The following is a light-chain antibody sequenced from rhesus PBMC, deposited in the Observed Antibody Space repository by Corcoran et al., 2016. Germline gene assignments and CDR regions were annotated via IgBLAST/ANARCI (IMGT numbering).Light chain of an antibody. V-gene: IGKV3-42*01. CDR2: RTS. CDR3: QQGNSIPYS. Sequence: EIVLTQSPTSMAVSQGERVTISCTASSSVSTSYLHWYQQKPGFPPRLLVYRTSSLASGVPCRFRGSGSGTSNTLTISSMEADDAANYYCQQGNSIPYSFGQGTKVEIK. J-gene: IGKJ2*01. CDR1: SSVSTS.